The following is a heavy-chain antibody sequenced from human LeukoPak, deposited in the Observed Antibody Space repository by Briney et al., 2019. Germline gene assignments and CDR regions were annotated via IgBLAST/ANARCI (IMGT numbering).Heavy chain of an antibody. J-gene: IGHJ6*02. CDR2: INSDGSST. CDR3: ARETYYDGSFRSGYYYGMDV. Sequence: GGSLRLSCAASGFTFSSYWMHWVRQAPGKGLVWVSRINSDGSSTSYADSVKGRFTISRDNAKNTLYLQMNSLRAEDTAVYYCARETYYDGSFRSGYYYGMDVWGQGTTVTVSS. V-gene: IGHV3-74*01. D-gene: IGHD3-22*01. CDR1: GFTFSSYW.